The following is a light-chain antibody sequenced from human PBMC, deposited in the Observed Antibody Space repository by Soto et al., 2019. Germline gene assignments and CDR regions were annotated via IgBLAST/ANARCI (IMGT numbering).Light chain of an antibody. Sequence: QPVLTQSPSASASLGASVTLTCTLSSGYSNYKVDWYQQRPGKGPRFVMRVGTGGIVGSKGDGIPDRFSVLGSGLNRYLTIKNIQEEDESDYHCGADHGSGNNFVRVFGGGTKLTVL. CDR2: VGTGGIVG. CDR3: GADHGSGNNFVRV. V-gene: IGLV9-49*01. J-gene: IGLJ2*01. CDR1: SGYSNYK.